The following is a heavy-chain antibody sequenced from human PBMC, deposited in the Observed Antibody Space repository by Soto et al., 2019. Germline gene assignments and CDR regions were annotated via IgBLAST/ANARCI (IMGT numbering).Heavy chain of an antibody. Sequence: ASVRVSCKASGITFSTYAIHWVRQAPGQRLEWMGWINAGNGNTRYSQKFQGRVTLTRDTSASTAYMDLSSLRSEDTAIYYCARAISGYVTWGQGTLDTVSS. CDR2: INAGNGNT. CDR1: GITFSTYA. J-gene: IGHJ5*02. D-gene: IGHD5-12*01. V-gene: IGHV1-3*01. CDR3: ARAISGYVT.